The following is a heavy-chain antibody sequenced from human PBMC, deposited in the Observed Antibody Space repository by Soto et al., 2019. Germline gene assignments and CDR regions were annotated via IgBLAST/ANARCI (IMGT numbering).Heavy chain of an antibody. CDR1: GVSMNTYY. D-gene: IGHD6-13*01. Sequence: SETLSLTCTVSGVSMNTYYWSWIRQPPGKGLEWIGYMYYTGSTNYNPSLKSRVTISLDTSKNQFSLKLTSVTAADTAVYYCARGSAAGTKSPFDYWGQGTLVTVSS. V-gene: IGHV4-59*01. CDR2: MYYTGST. CDR3: ARGSAAGTKSPFDY. J-gene: IGHJ4*02.